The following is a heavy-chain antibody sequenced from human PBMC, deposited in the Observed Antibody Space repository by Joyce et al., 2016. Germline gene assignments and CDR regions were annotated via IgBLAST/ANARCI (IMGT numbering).Heavy chain of an antibody. Sequence: QIYLVQSGAEVKKPGASVKVSCQVAGYSLSQLAMHWVRQAPGKGREWMGGFEPQDDGRSYAQRFQGRITMTEDTSTDTAYMELSSLRSEDTAVYYWATLRRLTKEPVDIWGQGTMVTVSS. CDR3: ATLRRLTKEPVDI. V-gene: IGHV1-24*01. J-gene: IGHJ3*02. CDR2: FEPQDDGR. D-gene: IGHD4-11*01. CDR1: GYSLSQLA.